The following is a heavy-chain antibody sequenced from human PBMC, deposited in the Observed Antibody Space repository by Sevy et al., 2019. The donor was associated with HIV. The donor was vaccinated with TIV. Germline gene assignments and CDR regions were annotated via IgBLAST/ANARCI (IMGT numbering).Heavy chain of an antibody. CDR3: AVSLSSSWYHWFDP. CDR2: ISAYNGNT. V-gene: IGHV1-18*04. J-gene: IGHJ5*02. Sequence: ASVKVSCKASGYTFTSYGISWVRQAPGQGLEWMGWISAYNGNTNYAQKLQGRVTMTTDTSTSTAYMELRSLRSDDTDVYYCAVSLSSSWYHWFDPWGQGTLVTVSS. D-gene: IGHD6-13*01. CDR1: GYTFTSYG.